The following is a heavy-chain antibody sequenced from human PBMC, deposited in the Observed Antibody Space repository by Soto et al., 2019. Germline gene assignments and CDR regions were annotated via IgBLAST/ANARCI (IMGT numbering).Heavy chain of an antibody. Sequence: VGSLRLSCAASGVTFSSYAMSWVRQAPGEGLEWVSAISGSGGSTYYADSVKGRFTMSRDNSKNTLYLQMNSLRAEDTAVYYCAKDPQWLVHIAQGYYYGMAVWGQGTTVTVSS. J-gene: IGHJ6*02. CDR2: ISGSGGST. V-gene: IGHV3-23*01. CDR3: AKDPQWLVHIAQGYYYGMAV. D-gene: IGHD6-19*01. CDR1: GVTFSSYA.